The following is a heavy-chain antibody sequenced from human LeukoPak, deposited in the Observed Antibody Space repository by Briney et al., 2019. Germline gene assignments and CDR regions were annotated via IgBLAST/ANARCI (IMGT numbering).Heavy chain of an antibody. J-gene: IGHJ6*02. V-gene: IGHV3-48*03. CDR1: GFTFSSYE. Sequence: GGSLRLSCAASGFTFSSYEMNWVRQAPGKGLEWVSYISSSGSTIYYADSVKGRFTISRDNAKNSLYLQMNSLRAEDTAVYCCARASISDDFWSGYYGGMDVWGQGTTVTASS. CDR2: ISSSGSTI. CDR3: ARASISDDFWSGYYGGMDV. D-gene: IGHD3-3*01.